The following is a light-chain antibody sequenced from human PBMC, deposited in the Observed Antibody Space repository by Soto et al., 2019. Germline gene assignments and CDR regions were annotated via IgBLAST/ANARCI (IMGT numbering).Light chain of an antibody. CDR1: QDSSHY. Sequence: IKINLSLSSLSASVGAPDTIHCQASQDSSHYLNWYQQKPGKALKRLIYDASNLHPGVPSRFRGSGSGTEFSFNITSLQPEDVATYYCQQSDDLPITFCQGTRLEIK. V-gene: IGKV1-33*01. CDR2: DAS. J-gene: IGKJ5*01. CDR3: QQSDDLPIT.